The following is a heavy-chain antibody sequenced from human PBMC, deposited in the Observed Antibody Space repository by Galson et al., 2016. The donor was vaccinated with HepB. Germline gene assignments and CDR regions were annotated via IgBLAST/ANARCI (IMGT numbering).Heavy chain of an antibody. Sequence: QSGAEVKKSGESLKISCRGSGYSFTNYWIGWVRQMPGKGLEWMGIICPSDSDTRYNPSFQGQVTISVDTSISTLYLQWSSLKVSDSAMYFWAFARDGYNYAYYDYWGQGTLVTVSS. D-gene: IGHD5-24*01. CDR2: ICPSDSDT. CDR1: GYSFTNYW. V-gene: IGHV5-51*01. CDR3: AFARDGYNYAYYDY. J-gene: IGHJ4*02.